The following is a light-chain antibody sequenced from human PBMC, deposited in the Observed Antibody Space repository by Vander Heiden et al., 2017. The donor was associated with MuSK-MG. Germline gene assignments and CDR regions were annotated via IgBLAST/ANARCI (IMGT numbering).Light chain of an antibody. Sequence: QTVVTQEPSLTVSPGGTVTLTCASSTGAVTSGYYPNWFQQKPGQAPRALIYSTSNQHSWTPARFSGSLLGGKAALTLSGVQPEDEAEYYCLLYYGGAHVFGTGTKVTVL. CDR1: TGAVTSGYY. CDR3: LLYYGGAHV. CDR2: STS. J-gene: IGLJ1*01. V-gene: IGLV7-43*01.